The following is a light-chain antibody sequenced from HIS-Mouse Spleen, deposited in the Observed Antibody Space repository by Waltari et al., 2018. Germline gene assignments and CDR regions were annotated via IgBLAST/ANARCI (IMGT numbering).Light chain of an antibody. CDR3: QQLNSYPLYT. Sequence: DIQLTQSPSFLSASVGDRVTITCRASQGISSYLAWYQQKPGKAPNLLIYAASTLQSGVPSRFSGGGSGTEFTLTISSLQPEDFATYYCQQLNSYPLYTFGQGTKLEIK. J-gene: IGKJ2*01. CDR2: AAS. V-gene: IGKV1-9*01. CDR1: QGISSY.